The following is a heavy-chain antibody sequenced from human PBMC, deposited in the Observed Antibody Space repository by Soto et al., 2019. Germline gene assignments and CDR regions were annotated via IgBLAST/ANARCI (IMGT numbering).Heavy chain of an antibody. CDR2: ISSSSDYT. V-gene: IGHV3-11*06. J-gene: IGHJ4*02. CDR1: GFTFSGFY. CDR3: ARDIPYSGATKYFDY. Sequence: QVQLVESGGGLVEPGGSLRLSCAVSGFTFSGFYMSWIRQAPGKGLQWISHISSSSDYTHYADSVKGRFTISRDNSKSLMYLQINSLRAEDTAVYYCARDIPYSGATKYFDYWGQGTLVIVSS. D-gene: IGHD1-26*01.